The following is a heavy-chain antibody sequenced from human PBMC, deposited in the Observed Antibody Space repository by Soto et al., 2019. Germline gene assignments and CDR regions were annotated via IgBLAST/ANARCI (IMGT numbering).Heavy chain of an antibody. J-gene: IGHJ3*02. CDR3: ARGLLGCSGGSCYSSLAFDI. Sequence: SETLSLTCAVSGGSISSGGYSWSWIRQPPGKGLEWIGYIYHSGSTNYNPSLKSRVTISVDRSKNQFSLKLSSVTAADTAVYYCARGLLGCSGGSCYSSLAFDIWGQGTMVTVSS. V-gene: IGHV4-30-2*01. CDR1: GGSISSGGYS. D-gene: IGHD2-15*01. CDR2: IYHSGST.